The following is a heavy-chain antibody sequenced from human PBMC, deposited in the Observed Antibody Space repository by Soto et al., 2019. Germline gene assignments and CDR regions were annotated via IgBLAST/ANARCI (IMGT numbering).Heavy chain of an antibody. J-gene: IGHJ6*03. Sequence: GGSLRLSCAASGFTFSSYWMSWVRQAPGKGLEWVANIKQDGSEKYYVDSVKGRFTISRDNAKNSLYLQMNSLRAEDTAVYYCARVFAGLMVSDYYYMDVWGKGTTVTVSS. CDR2: IKQDGSEK. D-gene: IGHD2-8*01. CDR1: GFTFSSYW. CDR3: ARVFAGLMVSDYYYMDV. V-gene: IGHV3-7*01.